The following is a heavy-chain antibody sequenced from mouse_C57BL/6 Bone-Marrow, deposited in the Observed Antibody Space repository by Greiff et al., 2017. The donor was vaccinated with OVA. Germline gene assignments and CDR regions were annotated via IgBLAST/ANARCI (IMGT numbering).Heavy chain of an antibody. J-gene: IGHJ3*01. V-gene: IGHV1-50*01. D-gene: IGHD1-1*01. CDR2: IDPSDSYT. CDR1: GYTFTSYW. Sequence: VQLQQPGAELVKPGASVKLSCKASGYTFTSYWMQWVKQRPGQGLEWIGEIDPSDSYTNYNQKFKGKATLTVDTSSSTAYMQLSSLTSEDSAVYYGASGYYGSWFAYWGQGTLVTVSA. CDR3: ASGYYGSWFAY.